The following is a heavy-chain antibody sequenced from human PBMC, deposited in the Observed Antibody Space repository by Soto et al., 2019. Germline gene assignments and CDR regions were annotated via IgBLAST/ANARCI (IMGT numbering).Heavy chain of an antibody. D-gene: IGHD5-12*01. CDR2: IYYTGST. CDR3: ARGGAGGYKIYEEV. J-gene: IGHJ6*02. CDR1: GGSISSYY. Sequence: PSETLSLTCTVSGGSISSYYWSWIRQPPGKGLEWIGYIYYTGSTNYNPSLKSRVTISLDTSKNQFSLNLSSVTAADTAVYYCARGGAGGYKIYEEVWGQGTTVTVSS. V-gene: IGHV4-59*01.